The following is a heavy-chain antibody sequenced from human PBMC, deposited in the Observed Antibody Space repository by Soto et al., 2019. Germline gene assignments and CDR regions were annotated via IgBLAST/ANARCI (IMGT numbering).Heavy chain of an antibody. CDR3: AKDAQPLFYGDYGGRYYYYMDV. Sequence: GGSLRLSCAASGFTFSSYAMSWVRQAPGKGLEWVSAISGSGGSTYYADSVKGRFTISRDNSKNTLYLQMNSLRAEDTAVYYCAKDAQPLFYGDYGGRYYYYMDVWGKGTTVTVSS. CDR1: GFTFSSYA. CDR2: ISGSGGST. J-gene: IGHJ6*03. V-gene: IGHV3-23*01. D-gene: IGHD4-17*01.